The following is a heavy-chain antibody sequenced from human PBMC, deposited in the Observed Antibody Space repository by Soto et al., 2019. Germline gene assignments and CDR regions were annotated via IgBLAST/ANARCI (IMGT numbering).Heavy chain of an antibody. CDR2: ISSSGSTI. J-gene: IGHJ5*02. D-gene: IGHD6-19*01. Sequence: GGSLRLSCAASGFTFSSYEMNWVRQAPGKGLEWVSYISSSGSTIYYADSVKGRFTISRDNAKNSLYLQMNSLRAEDTAVYYCARKAVAGYNWFDPWGQGTQVTVSS. V-gene: IGHV3-48*03. CDR3: ARKAVAGYNWFDP. CDR1: GFTFSSYE.